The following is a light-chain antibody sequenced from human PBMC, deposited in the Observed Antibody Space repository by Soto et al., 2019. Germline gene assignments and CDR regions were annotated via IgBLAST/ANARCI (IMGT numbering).Light chain of an antibody. CDR1: QSISSW. Sequence: DIQMTQSPSTLSASVGDRVTITCRASQSISSWLAWYQQKPGKAPKLLIYDASSLESGVPSRFSGSGSGTXXXXXXXXLQPDDFATYYCQQYNSYSWTFGQGTKVEIK. J-gene: IGKJ1*01. CDR2: DAS. V-gene: IGKV1-5*01. CDR3: QQYNSYSWT.